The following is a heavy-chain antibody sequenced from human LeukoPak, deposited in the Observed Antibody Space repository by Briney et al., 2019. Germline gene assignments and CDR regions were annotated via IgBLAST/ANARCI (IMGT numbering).Heavy chain of an antibody. D-gene: IGHD4-23*01. CDR3: ARALRLWGGNSGIAFDI. CDR1: GGSISSYY. V-gene: IGHV4-59*01. CDR2: IYNSGST. Sequence: SETLSLTCTVSGGSISSYYWSWIRQPPGKGLEWIGYIYNSGSTNYNHSLKSRVTISEDMSNNQFSLKLSPVTAADTAVYYCARALRLWGGNSGIAFDIWGQGTMVTVSS. J-gene: IGHJ3*02.